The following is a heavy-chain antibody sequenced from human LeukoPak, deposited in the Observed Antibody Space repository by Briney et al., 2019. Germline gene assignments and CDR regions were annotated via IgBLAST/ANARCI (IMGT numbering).Heavy chain of an antibody. D-gene: IGHD3-10*01. CDR1: GYSFASYW. V-gene: IGHV5-51*01. Sequence: GESLKISCKGSGYSFASYWIGWVRQMPGKGLGWMGIIYPGDSDTRYSPSFQGQVTISADKSISTAYLQWSSLKASDTAMYYCARRSSSGYHTSSGHYYYYYYMDVWGKGTTVTVSS. CDR2: IYPGDSDT. CDR3: ARRSSSGYHTSSGHYYYYYYMDV. J-gene: IGHJ6*03.